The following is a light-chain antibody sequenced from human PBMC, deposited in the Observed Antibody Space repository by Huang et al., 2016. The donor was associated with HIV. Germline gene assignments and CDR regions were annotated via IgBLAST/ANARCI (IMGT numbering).Light chain of an antibody. CDR1: QSISSS. Sequence: DIQMTQSPSSLSASVGDRVTITCRASQSISSSLKWYQQQPGKAPKLLIYTASSLQSGVPSRFSGRGSGTDFTLTISSLQPEDFATYYCQQSYSTASSFGQGTRLEIK. CDR2: TAS. CDR3: QQSYSTASS. V-gene: IGKV1-39*01. J-gene: IGKJ5*01.